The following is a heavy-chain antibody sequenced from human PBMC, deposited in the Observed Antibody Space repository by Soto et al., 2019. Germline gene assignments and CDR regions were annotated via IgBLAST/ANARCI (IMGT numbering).Heavy chain of an antibody. CDR2: ISGSGGST. V-gene: IGHV3-23*01. Sequence: PGGSLRLSCAASGFSVSDNSMNWVRQAPGKGLEWVSAISGSGGSTYYADSVKGRFTISRDNSKNTLYLQMNSLRAEDTAVYYCAKDLGYCSSTSCYTSYYYYYGMDVWGQGTTVTVSS. D-gene: IGHD2-2*02. J-gene: IGHJ6*02. CDR3: AKDLGYCSSTSCYTSYYYYYGMDV. CDR1: GFSVSDNS.